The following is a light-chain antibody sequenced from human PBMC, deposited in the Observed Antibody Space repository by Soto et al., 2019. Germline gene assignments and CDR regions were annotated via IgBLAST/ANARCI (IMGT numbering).Light chain of an antibody. CDR1: ESLSTY. J-gene: IGKJ2*01. CDR3: PSYTDWPFP. CDR2: GAS. Sequence: EIVMTQSPATLSVSPGERVTLSCRASESLSTYLAWYQQKPGQAPRLLIYGASTKATGIPARFSGSGSATDFTLTISSLQSEDFAVYCCPSYTDWPFPFGQGPNVAIK. V-gene: IGKV3-15*01.